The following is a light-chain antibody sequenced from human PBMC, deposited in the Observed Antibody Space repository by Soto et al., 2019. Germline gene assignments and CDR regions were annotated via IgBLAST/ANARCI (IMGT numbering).Light chain of an antibody. CDR3: SSYTSSSTLVV. CDR2: DVS. CDR1: SSDVGGYNY. J-gene: IGLJ2*01. Sequence: QSALTQPASVSGSPGQSITISCTGTSSDVGGYNYVSWYRQHPGKAPKLMIYDVSNRPSGVSNRFSGSKSGNTASLIVSGLQAEDEADYYCSSYTSSSTLVVFGGGTKLTVL. V-gene: IGLV2-14*01.